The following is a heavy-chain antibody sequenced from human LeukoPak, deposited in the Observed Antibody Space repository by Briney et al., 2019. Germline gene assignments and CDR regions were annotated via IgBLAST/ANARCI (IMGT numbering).Heavy chain of an antibody. Sequence: GGSLRLSCSASGFTFSSYAMHWVRQAPGKGLEYVSAISSNGGSTYYADSVKGRFTISRDNSKDTLYLQMSSLRAEDTAVYYCVKGYCSSISCFGDYWGQGTLVTFSS. V-gene: IGHV3-64D*09. CDR3: VKGYCSSISCFGDY. D-gene: IGHD2-2*01. J-gene: IGHJ4*02. CDR1: GFTFSSYA. CDR2: ISSNGGST.